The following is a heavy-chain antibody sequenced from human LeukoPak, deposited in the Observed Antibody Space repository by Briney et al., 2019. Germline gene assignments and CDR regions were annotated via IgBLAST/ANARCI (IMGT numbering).Heavy chain of an antibody. CDR3: ARTTASSSWYYYYYYMDV. CDR1: GGSFSGYY. D-gene: IGHD6-13*01. CDR2: INHSGST. Sequence: PSETLSLTCAVYGGSFSGYYWSWIRQPPGKGLEWIGEINHSGSTNYNPSLKSRVTISVDTSKNQSSLKLSSVTAADTAVYYCARTTASSSWYYYYYYMDVWGKGTTVTVSS. V-gene: IGHV4-34*01. J-gene: IGHJ6*03.